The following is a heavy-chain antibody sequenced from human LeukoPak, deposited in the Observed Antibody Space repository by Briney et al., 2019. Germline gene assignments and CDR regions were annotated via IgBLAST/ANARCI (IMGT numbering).Heavy chain of an antibody. CDR2: IIPIFGTA. CDR1: GGTFSSYA. CDR3: ARGAGGYCSGGSCYGPFDH. J-gene: IGHJ4*02. D-gene: IGHD2-15*01. V-gene: IGHV1-69*13. Sequence: GASVKVSCKASGGTFSSYAISWVRQAPGQGLEWMGGIIPIFGTANYAQKFQGRVTITADESTNTAYMELSSLRSEDTAVYYCARGAGGYCSGGSCYGPFDHWGQGTLVTVSS.